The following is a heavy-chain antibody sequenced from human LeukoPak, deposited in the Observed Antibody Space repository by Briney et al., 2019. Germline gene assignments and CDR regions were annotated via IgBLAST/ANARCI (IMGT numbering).Heavy chain of an antibody. CDR2: IYYSGST. CDR3: ARALEDRVSLWFGAQPTELWFDP. D-gene: IGHD3-10*01. Sequence: SETLSLTCTVSGGSISSYYWSWIRQPPGKGLEWIGYIYYSGSTNYNPSLKSRVTISVDTSKNQFSLKLSSVTAADTAVYYCARALEDRVSLWFGAQPTELWFDPWGQGTLVTVSS. CDR1: GGSISSYY. V-gene: IGHV4-59*01. J-gene: IGHJ5*02.